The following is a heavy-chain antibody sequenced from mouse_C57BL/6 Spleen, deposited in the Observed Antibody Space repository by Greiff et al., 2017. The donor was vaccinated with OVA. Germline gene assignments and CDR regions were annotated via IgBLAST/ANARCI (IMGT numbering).Heavy chain of an antibody. D-gene: IGHD1-1*01. CDR2: IYPGSGNT. CDR3: ARSGSIYYYGSSPGYFDV. J-gene: IGHJ1*03. CDR1: GYTFTDYY. Sequence: QLQESGPELVKPGASVKISCKASGYTFTDYYINWVKQRPGQGLEWIGWIYPGSGNTKYHEKFKGKATLTVDTSASTAYMQLISLSSEDSAVYFWARSGSIYYYGSSPGYFDVWGTGTTVTVSS. V-gene: IGHV1-84*01.